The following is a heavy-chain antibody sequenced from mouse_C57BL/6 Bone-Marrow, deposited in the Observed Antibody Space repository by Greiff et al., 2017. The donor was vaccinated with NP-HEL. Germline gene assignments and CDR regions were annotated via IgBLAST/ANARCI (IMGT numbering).Heavy chain of an antibody. V-gene: IGHV6-3*01. CDR2: IRLKSDNYAT. Sequence: EVKVEESGGGLVQPGGSMKLSCVASGFTFSNYWMNWVRQSPEKGLEWVAQIRLKSDNYATHYAESVKGRFTISRDDSKSSVYLQMNNLRAEDTGIYYCTAGQDWGQGTTLTVSS. J-gene: IGHJ2*01. D-gene: IGHD3-1*01. CDR1: GFTFSNYW. CDR3: TAGQD.